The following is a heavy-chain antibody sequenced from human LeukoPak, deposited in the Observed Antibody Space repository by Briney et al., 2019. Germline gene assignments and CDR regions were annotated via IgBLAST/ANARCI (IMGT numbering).Heavy chain of an antibody. Sequence: GGSLRLSCAASGFTFSSYEMNWVRQAPGKGLEWVSSISSSSSYIYYADSVKGRFTISRDNAKNSLYLQMNSLRAEDTAVYYCARAPNYNWFDPWGQGTLVTVSS. CDR3: ARAPNYNWFDP. CDR1: GFTFSSYE. V-gene: IGHV3-21*01. CDR2: ISSSSSYI. J-gene: IGHJ5*02.